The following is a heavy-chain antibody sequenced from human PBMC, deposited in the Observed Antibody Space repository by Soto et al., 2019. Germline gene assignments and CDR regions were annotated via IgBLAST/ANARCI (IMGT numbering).Heavy chain of an antibody. CDR3: ARSTYGEGYPHFFAD. V-gene: IGHV4-30-4*01. CDR1: GGSIDDINSY. CDR2: IHNTGNT. J-gene: IGHJ4*02. Sequence: QVQLQASGPGLVMPSQTLSLTCAVSGGSIDDINSYWTWIRQSPGRSPEWIGYIHNTGNTFYSPSLKRRLAISIYRSKSQFSLKLSAVTAADTAFYYCARSTYGEGYPHFFADWGQGTLVTVSS. D-gene: IGHD3-16*02.